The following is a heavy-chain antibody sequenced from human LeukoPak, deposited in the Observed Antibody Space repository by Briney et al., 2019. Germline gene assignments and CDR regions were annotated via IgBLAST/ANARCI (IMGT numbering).Heavy chain of an antibody. Sequence: GGSLRLSCAASGLTVSSNYMSWVRQGPGKGLEWVSSIYRDGSTYYADSVKGRFTISRDNSKNTVYLQMNSLRAEDTAVYYCARDQGLGHYFDSWGQGTLVAVSS. V-gene: IGHV3-53*01. CDR1: GLTVSSNY. CDR3: ARDQGLGHYFDS. J-gene: IGHJ4*02. CDR2: IYRDGST. D-gene: IGHD3-10*01.